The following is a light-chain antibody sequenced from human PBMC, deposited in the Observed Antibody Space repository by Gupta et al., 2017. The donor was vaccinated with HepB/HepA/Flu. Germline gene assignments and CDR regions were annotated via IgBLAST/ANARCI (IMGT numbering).Light chain of an antibody. CDR1: QSVSSN. CDR2: GAS. Sequence: EIVMTQSPATLSVSPGERATLSCRASQSVSSNLAWYQQKPGQAPRLLIYGASTRDTGITARFSGSGSGTEFTLTISSRQSEDFAVYYCQQYKNWPLYTFGQGTKLEIK. CDR3: QQYKNWPLYT. J-gene: IGKJ2*01. V-gene: IGKV3-15*01.